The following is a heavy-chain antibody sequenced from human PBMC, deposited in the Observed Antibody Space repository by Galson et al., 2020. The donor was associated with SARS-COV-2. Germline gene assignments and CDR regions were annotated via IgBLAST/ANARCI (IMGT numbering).Heavy chain of an antibody. D-gene: IGHD3-22*01. V-gene: IGHV2-5*02. Sequence: ESGPTLVKPTQTLTLTCTFSGFSLSTRGVGVGWIRQPPGKALEWLALIYWDDDKRYSPSLKSSLTITKDTSKNQVVITMTNVDPVDTATYYCAHTVLYYYESSGHHYYFDYWGQGTLVTVSS. J-gene: IGHJ4*02. CDR2: IYWDDDK. CDR1: GFSLSTRGVG. CDR3: AHTVLYYYESSGHHYYFDY.